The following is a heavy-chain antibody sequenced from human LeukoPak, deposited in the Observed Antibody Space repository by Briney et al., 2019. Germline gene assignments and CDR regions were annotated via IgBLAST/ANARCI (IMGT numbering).Heavy chain of an antibody. V-gene: IGHV1-2*06. D-gene: IGHD4-17*01. CDR2: INPNSGGT. Sequence: ASVKVSCKASGYTFTGYYMHWVRQAPGQGLEWMGRINPNSGGTNYAQKFQGRVTMTRDTSISTAYMELSRLRSDDTAVYYCARTTGSHRYYYYGMDVWGQGTTVTVSS. CDR1: GYTFTGYY. J-gene: IGHJ6*02. CDR3: ARTTGSHRYYYYGMDV.